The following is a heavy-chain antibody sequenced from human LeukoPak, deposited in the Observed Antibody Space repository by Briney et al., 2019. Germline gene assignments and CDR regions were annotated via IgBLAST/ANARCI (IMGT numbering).Heavy chain of an antibody. CDR1: GGTFSSYA. CDR3: ARSPIVVVPAAPSWFDP. CDR2: IIPIFGTA. D-gene: IGHD2-2*01. J-gene: IGHJ5*02. Sequence: ASVKVSCKASGGTFSSYAISWVRQAPGQGLEWMGGIIPIFGTANYAQKFQGRVTITTDESTSTAYMELSSLRSEDTAVYYCARSPIVVVPAAPSWFDPWGQGTLVTVSS. V-gene: IGHV1-69*05.